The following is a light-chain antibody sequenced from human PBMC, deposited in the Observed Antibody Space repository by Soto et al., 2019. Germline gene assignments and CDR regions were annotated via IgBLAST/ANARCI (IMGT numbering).Light chain of an antibody. Sequence: IKMTQSPSSLSASVGGRVTITCQASEGISNYLNWYQQKPGKAPNVLISDASNLETGVPSRFSGSRSGTDFTFTISSLQPEDIATYYCQQYADLPLTFGGGTKVEIK. J-gene: IGKJ4*01. V-gene: IGKV1-33*01. CDR2: DAS. CDR1: EGISNY. CDR3: QQYADLPLT.